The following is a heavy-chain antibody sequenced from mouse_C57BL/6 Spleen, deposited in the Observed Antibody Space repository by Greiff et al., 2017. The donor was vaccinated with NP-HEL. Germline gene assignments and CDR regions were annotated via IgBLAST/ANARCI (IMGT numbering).Heavy chain of an antibody. Sequence: QVQLKESGPELVKPGASVKISCKASGYAFSSSWMNWVKQRPGKGLEWIGRIYPGDGDTNYNGKFKGKATLTADKSSSTAYMQLSSLTSEDSAVYCCARSEYGYPWFAYWGQGTLVTVAA. V-gene: IGHV1-82*01. CDR2: IYPGDGDT. D-gene: IGHD5-1*01. J-gene: IGHJ3*01. CDR1: GYAFSSSW. CDR3: ARSEYGYPWFAY.